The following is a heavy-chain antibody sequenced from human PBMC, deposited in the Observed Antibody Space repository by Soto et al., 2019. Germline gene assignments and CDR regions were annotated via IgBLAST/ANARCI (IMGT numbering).Heavy chain of an antibody. CDR3: ASVPDY. Sequence: PSETLSLTCTVSGGSISNYYWSWIRQPPGKGLEWIAYINYNGDTRYNPSLKSRLTVSVDTSENQFSLKLSSVTAADTAVYYCASVPDYCGQGTLVPVSS. J-gene: IGHJ4*02. D-gene: IGHD3-10*02. CDR1: GGSISNYY. V-gene: IGHV4-59*01. CDR2: INYNGDT.